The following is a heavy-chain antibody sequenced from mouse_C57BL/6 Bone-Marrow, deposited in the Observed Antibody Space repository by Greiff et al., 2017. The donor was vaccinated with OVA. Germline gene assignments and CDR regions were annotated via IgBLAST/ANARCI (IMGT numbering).Heavy chain of an antibody. V-gene: IGHV1-81*01. CDR1: GYTFTSYG. J-gene: IGHJ4*01. CDR2: IYPRSGNT. CDR3: ARSFVRYYGSSYEAMDY. D-gene: IGHD1-1*01. Sequence: VKLMESGAELARPGASVKLSCKASGYTFTSYGISWVKQRTGQGLEWIGEIYPRSGNTYYNEKFKGKATLTADKSSSTAYMELRSLTSEDSAVYFCARSFVRYYGSSYEAMDYWGQGTSVTVSS.